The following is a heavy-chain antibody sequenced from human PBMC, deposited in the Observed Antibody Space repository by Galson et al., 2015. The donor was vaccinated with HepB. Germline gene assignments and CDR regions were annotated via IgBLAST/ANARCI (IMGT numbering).Heavy chain of an antibody. Sequence: SLRLSCAVSGFTFRSYGMHWVRQAPGKGLEWVAVIWYDGSNKYYADSVKGRFTISRDNSKNTLSLQMNGLRVEDTAVYYCARERSGFDYWGQGTLVTVSP. CDR2: IWYDGSNK. CDR3: ARERSGFDY. J-gene: IGHJ4*02. V-gene: IGHV3-33*01. CDR1: GFTFRSYG.